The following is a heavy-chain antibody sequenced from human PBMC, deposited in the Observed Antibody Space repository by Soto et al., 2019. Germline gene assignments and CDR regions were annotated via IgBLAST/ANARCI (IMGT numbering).Heavy chain of an antibody. CDR3: ARDWGVTGAPYYYGMDV. J-gene: IGHJ6*02. D-gene: IGHD1-20*01. CDR2: IYYSGST. V-gene: IGHV4-31*03. CDR1: GGSISSGGYY. Sequence: SETLSLTCTVSGGSISSGGYYWSWIRQHPGKGLEWIGYIYYSGSTYYNPSLKSRVTISVDTSKNQFSLKLSSVTAADTAVYYCARDWGVTGAPYYYGMDVWGQGTTVTVSS.